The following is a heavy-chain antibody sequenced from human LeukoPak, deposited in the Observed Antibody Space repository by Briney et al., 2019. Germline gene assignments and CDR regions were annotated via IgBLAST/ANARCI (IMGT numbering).Heavy chain of an antibody. CDR1: GFTFSSYG. V-gene: IGHV3-23*01. J-gene: IGHJ5*02. D-gene: IGHD3-22*01. CDR3: ARDLGQYYDTSDNWFDP. CDR2: ISGSGGST. Sequence: GGSLRLSCAASGFTFSSYGMSWVRQAPGKGLEWVPAISGSGGSTYYADSVKGRFTISRDNSKNTLYLQMNSLRAEDTAVYYCARDLGQYYDTSDNWFDPWGQGTLVTVSS.